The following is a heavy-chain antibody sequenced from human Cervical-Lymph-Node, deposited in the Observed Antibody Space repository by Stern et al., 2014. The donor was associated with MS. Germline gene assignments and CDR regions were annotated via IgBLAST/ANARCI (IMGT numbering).Heavy chain of an antibody. J-gene: IGHJ4*02. Sequence: EVQLVESGEGLGQPGGSLRLSCAASGFTFSSYAMHWVRQAPGKGLEYVSSIKSNGGSTHYADSVKGRFTISRDNSKNMVYLQMGSLRAEDMAVYYCARSHPDYYFDYWGQGTLVSVSS. CDR3: ARSHPDYYFDY. CDR2: IKSNGGST. CDR1: GFTFSSYA. D-gene: IGHD2-21*01. V-gene: IGHV3-64*02.